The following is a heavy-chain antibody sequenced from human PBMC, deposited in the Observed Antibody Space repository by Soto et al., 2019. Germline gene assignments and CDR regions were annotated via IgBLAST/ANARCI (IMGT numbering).Heavy chain of an antibody. CDR1: GGSISSSNW. V-gene: IGHV4-4*02. J-gene: IGHJ4*02. CDR3: ARVGGNWNYDYFDY. Sequence: SETLSLTCAVSGGSISSSNWWSWVRQPPGKGLEWIGEIYHSGSTNYDSSLKSRVTISVDKSKNQFSLKLSSVTAADTAVYYCARVGGNWNYDYFDYWGQGTLVTVSS. D-gene: IGHD1-7*01. CDR2: IYHSGST.